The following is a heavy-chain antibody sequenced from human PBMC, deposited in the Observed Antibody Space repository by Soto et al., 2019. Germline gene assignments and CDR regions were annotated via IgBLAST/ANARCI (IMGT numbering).Heavy chain of an antibody. CDR1: GYTFTRYN. CDR3: ARVRGGSSEYFFDY. Sequence: ASVKVSCKASGYTFTRYNVHWVRQAPGQGLEWMAIINPSGGTTYYVQKFEGRVTLTTDTSTSTVYMELSSLRSDDTAVYYCARVRGGSSEYFFDYWGQGTLVTVS. D-gene: IGHD2-15*01. CDR2: INPSGGTT. V-gene: IGHV1-46*01. J-gene: IGHJ4*02.